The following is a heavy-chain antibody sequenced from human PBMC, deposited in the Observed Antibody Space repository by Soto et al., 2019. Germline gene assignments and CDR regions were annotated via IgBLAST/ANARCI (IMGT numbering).Heavy chain of an antibody. CDR3: ARDREGPGNVGDY. CDR2: ISSSSGDI. J-gene: IGHJ4*02. D-gene: IGHD1-1*01. CDR1: GFTLSSYR. V-gene: IGHV3-48*01. Sequence: EVQLVESGGGLVQPGGSLRLSCVASGFTLSSYRMNWVRQAPGKGLEWLSYISSSSGDIKYADSVKGRFTISRDNAKSSLYLQMNSLRAEDTAVYYCARDREGPGNVGDYWGQGTLVTVSS.